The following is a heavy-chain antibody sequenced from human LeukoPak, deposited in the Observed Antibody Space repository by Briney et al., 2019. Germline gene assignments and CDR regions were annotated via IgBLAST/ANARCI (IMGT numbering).Heavy chain of an antibody. V-gene: IGHV3-21*01. CDR3: VRDTFSPDAFDI. D-gene: IGHD3-16*01. CDR1: GFTFSSYS. CDR2: ISTSSSYI. J-gene: IGHJ3*02. Sequence: GGSLRLSCAASGFTFSSYSVNWVRQAPGKGLEWVSSISTSSSYIYSADSVKGRFTISRDNAKNSLYLQMNSLRAEDTAVYYCVRDTFSPDAFDIWGQGTMVTVSS.